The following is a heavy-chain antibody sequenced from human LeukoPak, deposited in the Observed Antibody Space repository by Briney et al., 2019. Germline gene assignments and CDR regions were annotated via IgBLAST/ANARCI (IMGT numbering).Heavy chain of an antibody. CDR2: ISGYTENT. CDR3: ARDMYCYDDGLGSHFDY. J-gene: IGHJ4*02. D-gene: IGHD3-22*01. Sequence: ASVKVSCKASGYTFSNYGVSWVRQAPGQGLEWMGWISGYTENTNYAHKLQGRVTMTTDTSTNTAYMELRSLRSDDTAVYYCARDMYCYDDGLGSHFDYWGQGTLVTVSS. V-gene: IGHV1-18*01. CDR1: GYTFSNYG.